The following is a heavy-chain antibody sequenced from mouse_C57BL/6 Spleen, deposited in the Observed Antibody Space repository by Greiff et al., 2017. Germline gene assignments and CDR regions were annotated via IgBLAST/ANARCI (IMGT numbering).Heavy chain of an antibody. CDR2: ISAGGSYT. Sequence: EVKLVESGGGLVKPGGSLKLSCAASGFTFSSYAMSWVRQTPEKRLAWVATISAGGSYTYYPDNVKGRFTISRDNAKNNLYLHMSHLKSEDTAMYYCARAIYSWFAYWGQGTLVTVSA. V-gene: IGHV5-4*03. CDR1: GFTFSSYA. D-gene: IGHD2-1*01. J-gene: IGHJ3*01. CDR3: ARAIYSWFAY.